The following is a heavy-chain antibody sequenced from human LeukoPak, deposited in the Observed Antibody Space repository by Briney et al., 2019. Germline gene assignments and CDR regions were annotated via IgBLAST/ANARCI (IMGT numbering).Heavy chain of an antibody. V-gene: IGHV3-23*01. CDR1: GFTFSSYG. D-gene: IGHD6-13*01. J-gene: IGHJ4*01. CDR2: ISGSGGST. CDR3: AKDKEKVAAAGDFDY. Sequence: QSGGSLRLSCAASGFTFSSYGMSWVRQAPGKGLEWVSAISGSGGSTYYADSVKGRFTISRDNSKNTLYLQMNSLRAEDTAVYYCAKDKEKVAAAGDFDYWGHGTLVTVSS.